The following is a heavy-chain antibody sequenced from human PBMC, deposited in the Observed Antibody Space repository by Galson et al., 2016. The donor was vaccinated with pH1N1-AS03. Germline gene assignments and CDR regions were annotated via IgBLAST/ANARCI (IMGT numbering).Heavy chain of an antibody. CDR1: GGSISSYY. J-gene: IGHJ4*02. D-gene: IGHD6-13*01. V-gene: IGHV4-59*08. CDR3: ARPRGESSSWYPFDH. Sequence: LSLTCNVSGGSISSYYWSWIRQPPGKRLEWIGYIYYSGSTKYNPSLKSRVTKSVDTSKNQFSLKLTSVTAADTAVYYCARPRGESSSWYPFDHWGQGTLVTVSS. CDR2: IYYSGST.